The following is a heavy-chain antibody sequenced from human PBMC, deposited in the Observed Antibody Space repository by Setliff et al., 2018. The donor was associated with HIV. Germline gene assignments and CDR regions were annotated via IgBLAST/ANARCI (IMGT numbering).Heavy chain of an antibody. V-gene: IGHV4-4*08. CDR2: IYYTGFA. D-gene: IGHD1-1*01. Sequence: SETLSLTCTVSGDSISGYYWSWIRQPAGKGLEWIGNIYYTGFAYYNPSLKSRVTISLDTSKTHFFLNLTSVTDADTAVYFCTREGRGDPAMATTRIDYWGQGKLVTVSS. CDR1: GDSISGYY. J-gene: IGHJ4*02. CDR3: TREGRGDPAMATTRIDY.